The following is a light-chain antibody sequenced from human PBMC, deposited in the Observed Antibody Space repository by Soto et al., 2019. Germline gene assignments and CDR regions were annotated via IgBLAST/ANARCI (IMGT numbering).Light chain of an antibody. Sequence: VLTQPPSVSGAPGQRVTISCTGSSSNIGAGYDVHWYQQLPGTAPKLLIYGNSNRPSGVPDRFSGSKSGTSASLAITGLQAEDEADYYCQSYDSSLSGRVVFGGGTKLTVL. CDR2: GNS. V-gene: IGLV1-40*01. J-gene: IGLJ2*01. CDR3: QSYDSSLSGRVV. CDR1: SSNIGAGYD.